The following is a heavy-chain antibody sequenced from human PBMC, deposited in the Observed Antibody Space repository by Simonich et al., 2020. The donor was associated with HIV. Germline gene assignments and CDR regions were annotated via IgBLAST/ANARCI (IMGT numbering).Heavy chain of an antibody. J-gene: IGHJ4*02. CDR2: INHSGST. D-gene: IGHD5-12*01. Sequence: QVHLQQWGAGLLKPSETLSPTGAVFGGSFSGYYWGWIRQPPGKGLEWIGEINHSGSTDYTPSLKSRVTISVDTSKNQFSLKRGSVTAADTAVYYCARRTGYDLDYWGQGTLVTVSS. CDR1: GGSFSGYY. CDR3: ARRTGYDLDY. V-gene: IGHV4-34*01.